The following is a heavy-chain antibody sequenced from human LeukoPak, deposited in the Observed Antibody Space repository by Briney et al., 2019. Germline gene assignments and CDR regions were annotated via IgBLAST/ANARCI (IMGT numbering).Heavy chain of an antibody. CDR1: GGSFSGYY. V-gene: IGHV4-34*01. CDR2: INHSGST. D-gene: IGHD6-13*01. CDR3: AVRGIAAAHIY. J-gene: IGHJ4*02. Sequence: SETLSLTCAVYGGSFSGYYWSWIRQPPGKGLEWIGEINHSGSTNYNPSLKSRVTISVDTSKNQFSLKLSSVTAADTAVYYCAVRGIAAAHIYWGQGTLVTVSS.